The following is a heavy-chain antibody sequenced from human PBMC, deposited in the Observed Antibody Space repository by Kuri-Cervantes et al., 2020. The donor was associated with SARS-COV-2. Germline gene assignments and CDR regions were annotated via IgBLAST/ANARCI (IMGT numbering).Heavy chain of an antibody. V-gene: IGHV6-1*01. Sequence: ILSLACAISGESVSSNSAAWDWIRQSPSRGLEWLVRTYYNSQWYTDYSPSVKSRIIIRSDTSKNHVSLQLNSVTPEDTAVYYCAREQISLIVLQSGTFAIWGQGTMVTVSS. CDR2: TYYNSQWYT. J-gene: IGHJ3*02. D-gene: IGHD3-22*01. CDR3: AREQISLIVLQSGTFAI. CDR1: GESVSSNSAA.